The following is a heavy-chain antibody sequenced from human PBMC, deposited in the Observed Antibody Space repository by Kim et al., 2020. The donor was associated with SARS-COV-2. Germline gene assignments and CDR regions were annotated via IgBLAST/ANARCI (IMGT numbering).Heavy chain of an antibody. CDR1: GVSISSYY. V-gene: IGHV4-59*01. J-gene: IGHJ6*02. D-gene: IGHD1-26*01. CDR2: IYYSGST. Sequence: SETLSLTCNVSGVSISSYYWSWIRQPPGKGLEWIGYIYYSGSTNYNPSLKSRVTTSVDTSKNQFSLKLSSVTAADTAVYYCARVGAAGYYYGMDVWGQGT. CDR3: ARVGAAGYYYGMDV.